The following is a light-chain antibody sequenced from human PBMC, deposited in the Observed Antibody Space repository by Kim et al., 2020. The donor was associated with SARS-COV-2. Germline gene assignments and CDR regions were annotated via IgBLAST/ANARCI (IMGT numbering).Light chain of an antibody. CDR3: QAWDSSVV. CDR2: QDS. Sequence: VSVSPGQTASITCSGDKLGDKYACWYQQKPGQSPVLVIYQDSKRPSGIPERFSGSNSGNTATLTISGTQAMDEADYYCQAWDSSVVFGGGTQLTVL. J-gene: IGLJ2*01. CDR1: KLGDKY. V-gene: IGLV3-1*01.